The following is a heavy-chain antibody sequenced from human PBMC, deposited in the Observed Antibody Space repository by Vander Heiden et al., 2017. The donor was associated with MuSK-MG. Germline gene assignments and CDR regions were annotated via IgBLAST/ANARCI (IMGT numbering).Heavy chain of an antibody. CDR2: IRSKANKYAT. J-gene: IGHJ4*02. CDR3: TKDITFDY. V-gene: IGHV3-73*01. CDR1: GFTFSDSA. D-gene: IGHD2-15*01. Sequence: EMQLVESGGGLVQPGGSLKLSCAASGFTFSDSAMHWVRQASGKGLEWVGRIRSKANKYATAYAASVKARFTISRDDSKNTVYLQMNSLKTEDTAVYYCTKDITFDYWGQGTLVTVSS.